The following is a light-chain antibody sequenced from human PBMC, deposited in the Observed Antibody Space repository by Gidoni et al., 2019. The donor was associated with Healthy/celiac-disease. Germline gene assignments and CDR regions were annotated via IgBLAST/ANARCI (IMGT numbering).Light chain of an antibody. Sequence: DGVMTQSPLSLTVTPGEPASISCRSSQSLLHSNGYNYLDWYLQKPGQSPQLLIYLGSNRASGVPDRFSGSGSGTDFTLKISRVEAEDVWVYYCMQALQTPCSFGQGTKLEIK. CDR2: LGS. V-gene: IGKV2-28*01. J-gene: IGKJ2*04. CDR1: QSLLHSNGYNY. CDR3: MQALQTPCS.